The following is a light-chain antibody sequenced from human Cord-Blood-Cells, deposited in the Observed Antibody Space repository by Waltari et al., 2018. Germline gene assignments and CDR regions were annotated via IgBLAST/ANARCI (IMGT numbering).Light chain of an antibody. J-gene: IGLJ1*01. Sequence: SYELTQPPSVSVSLGQMARITCPGEALPKKYAYWYQQKPGQFPVLVIYKDSERPSGIPGRFSGSSSGTIVTLTISGAESEDDVDYYCLSAHSSGTYVFGTGTNYTVL. CDR1: ALPKKY. CDR3: LSAHSSGTYV. V-gene: IGLV3-16*01. CDR2: KDS.